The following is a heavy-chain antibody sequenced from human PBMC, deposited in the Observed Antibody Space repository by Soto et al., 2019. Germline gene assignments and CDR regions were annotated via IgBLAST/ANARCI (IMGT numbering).Heavy chain of an antibody. CDR3: AVAVAGDFDY. CDR2: ISSSSSYT. V-gene: IGHV3-11*06. J-gene: IGHJ4*02. CDR1: GFTFSDYY. Sequence: LRLSCAASGFTFSDYYMSWIRQAPGKGLEWVSYISSSSSYTNYADSVKGRFTISRDNAKNSLYLQMNSLRAEDTAVYYCAVAVAGDFDYWGQGTLVPVSS. D-gene: IGHD6-19*01.